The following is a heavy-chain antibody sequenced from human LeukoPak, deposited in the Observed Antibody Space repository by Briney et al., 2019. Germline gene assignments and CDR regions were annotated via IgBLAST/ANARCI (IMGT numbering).Heavy chain of an antibody. V-gene: IGHV3-30*02. Sequence: GGSLRLSCAASGFTFSSYGMHWVRQAPGKGLEWVAFIRYDGSNKYYADSVKGRFTISRDNSKYTLYLQMNSLRAEDTAVYYCAKDSWIGSSWTNYFDYWGQGTLVTVSS. J-gene: IGHJ4*02. D-gene: IGHD6-13*01. CDR3: AKDSWIGSSWTNYFDY. CDR1: GFTFSSYG. CDR2: IRYDGSNK.